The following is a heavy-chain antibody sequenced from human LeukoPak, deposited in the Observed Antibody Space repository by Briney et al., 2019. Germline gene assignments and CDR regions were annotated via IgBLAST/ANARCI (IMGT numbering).Heavy chain of an antibody. CDR3: ARDPYYYDSSGFFDY. CDR1: GFTLSSYW. V-gene: IGHV3-7*01. Sequence: GGSLRLSCAATGFTLSSYWLSWVRKAPGKGLEWVANIKQDGSEKYYVDSVKGRFTISRDNAKNSLYLQMNSLRAEDTAVYYCARDPYYYDSSGFFDYWGQGTLVTVSS. D-gene: IGHD3-22*01. CDR2: IKQDGSEK. J-gene: IGHJ4*02.